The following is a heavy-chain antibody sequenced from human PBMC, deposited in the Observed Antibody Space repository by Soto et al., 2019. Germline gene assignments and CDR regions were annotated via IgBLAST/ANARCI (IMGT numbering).Heavy chain of an antibody. D-gene: IGHD2-21*02. J-gene: IGHJ3*02. CDR2: ISYDGSNK. Sequence: QVQLVESGGGVVQPGRSLRLSCAASGFTFSSYAMHWVRQAPGKGLEWVAVISYDGSNKYYADSVKGRFTISRDNSKNTLYLQMNSLRAEDTAVYYCATGVCGGDCWYGAFDIWGQGTMVTVSS. CDR3: ATGVCGGDCWYGAFDI. CDR1: GFTFSSYA. V-gene: IGHV3-30-3*01.